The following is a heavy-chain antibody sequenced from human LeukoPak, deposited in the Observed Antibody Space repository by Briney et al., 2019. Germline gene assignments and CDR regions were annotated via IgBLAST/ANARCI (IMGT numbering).Heavy chain of an antibody. Sequence: SETLSLTCAVSGGSISSSNWWSWVRQPPGKGLEWIGEIYHSGSTNYNPSLKSRVTISVDKSKNQFSLKLSSVTAADTAVYYCARSLAGNLFRWLDPWGQGALVTVFS. V-gene: IGHV4-4*02. J-gene: IGHJ5*02. D-gene: IGHD1-1*01. CDR3: ARSLAGNLFRWLDP. CDR1: GGSISSSNW. CDR2: IYHSGST.